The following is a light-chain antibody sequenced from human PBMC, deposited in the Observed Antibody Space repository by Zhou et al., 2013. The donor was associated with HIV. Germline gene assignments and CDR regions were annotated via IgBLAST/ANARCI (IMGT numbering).Light chain of an antibody. CDR2: DAS. CDR1: QSVRSY. CDR3: QQYSNWPPVT. J-gene: IGKJ4*01. Sequence: EIVLTQSPGTLSLSPGERATLSCRASQSVRSYLAWYQQKPGQAPRLLISDASTRATGVPARFSGSGSGTEFTLTINSLQSEDFALYYCQQYSNWPPVTFGGGTKVEIK. V-gene: IGKV3-15*01.